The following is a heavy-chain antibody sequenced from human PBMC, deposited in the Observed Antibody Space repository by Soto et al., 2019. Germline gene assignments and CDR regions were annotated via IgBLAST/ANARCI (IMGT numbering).Heavy chain of an antibody. Sequence: VQLIQSGGGVVQPGRSLRLSCAASGFTFSDYSLHWVRRAPGKGLQWVALISYDGNNKDFADSVNGRFSISRDNSRNTLYLKLNSLRLEDTAVYYCAKVESYDFWGGYDYYDYSHYGMDVWGQGTTVTVSS. CDR3: AKVESYDFWGGYDYYDYSHYGMDV. J-gene: IGHJ6*02. V-gene: IGHV3-30-3*01. CDR1: GFTFSDYS. D-gene: IGHD3-3*01. CDR2: ISYDGNNK.